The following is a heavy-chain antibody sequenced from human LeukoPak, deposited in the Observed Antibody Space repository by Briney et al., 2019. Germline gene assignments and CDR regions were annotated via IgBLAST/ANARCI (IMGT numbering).Heavy chain of an antibody. J-gene: IGHJ6*03. CDR3: ARLKFYDSTGYSPGHYMDV. CDR2: LYPGVGT. Sequence: SETLSVTSTVSGGPTFTSLWCWIWQTAGKGLEWIGRLYPGVGTDYNPSLKSRVTMSVDTSKKQFALNLSAVTAADTAVYYCARLKFYDSTGYSPGHYMDVWGKGTTVTVSS. CDR1: GGPTFTSL. D-gene: IGHD3-22*01. V-gene: IGHV4-4*07.